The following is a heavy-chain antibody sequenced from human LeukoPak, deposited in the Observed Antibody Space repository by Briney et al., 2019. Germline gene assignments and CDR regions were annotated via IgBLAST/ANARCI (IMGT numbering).Heavy chain of an antibody. CDR3: ARAGPPAFYG. Sequence: GGSLRLSCGASRFTLTHFEMHWVRQAPGKGLEWVSYISYSGSTTSYADSVKGRFTISRDNAKNSLYLQMNSLRAEDTAVYYCARAGPPAFYGWGQGTLVTVSS. CDR2: ISYSGSTT. CDR1: RFTLTHFE. D-gene: IGHD3-16*01. V-gene: IGHV3-48*03. J-gene: IGHJ4*02.